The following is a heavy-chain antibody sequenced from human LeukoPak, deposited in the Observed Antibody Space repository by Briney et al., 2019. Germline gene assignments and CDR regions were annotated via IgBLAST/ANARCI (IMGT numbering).Heavy chain of an antibody. V-gene: IGHV4-34*01. CDR3: ARGISWYDYFDY. CDR2: INHSGST. J-gene: IGHJ4*02. D-gene: IGHD6-13*01. Sequence: PSETLSLTCAVYGGSFSGYYWSWIRQPPGKGLEWIGEINHSGSTNYNPSLKSRVTISVDTSKNQFSLKLSSVTAADTAVYYCARGISWYDYFDYWGQATLVTVSS. CDR1: GGSFSGYY.